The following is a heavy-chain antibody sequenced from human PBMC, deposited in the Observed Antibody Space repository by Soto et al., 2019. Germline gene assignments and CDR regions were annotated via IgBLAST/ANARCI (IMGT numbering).Heavy chain of an antibody. J-gene: IGHJ3*02. Sequence: QVQLVQSGAEVKKPGASVKVSCKASGYTFTSYGISWVRQAPGQGLEWMGWISAYNGNTNYAQKLQGRVTMTTDTSTCTAYMELRSLRSDDTAVYYCAREREDSVRVGALAFDIWGQGTMVTVSS. CDR3: AREREDSVRVGALAFDI. CDR2: ISAYNGNT. V-gene: IGHV1-18*01. D-gene: IGHD1-26*01. CDR1: GYTFTSYG.